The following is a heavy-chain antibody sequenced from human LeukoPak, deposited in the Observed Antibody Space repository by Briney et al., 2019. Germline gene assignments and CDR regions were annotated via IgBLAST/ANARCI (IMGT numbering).Heavy chain of an antibody. CDR3: ATKRGYDFWSGYYGGFDP. CDR1: GGSIRSSYYY. D-gene: IGHD3-3*01. V-gene: IGHV4-39*01. Sequence: SETLSLTCTVSGGSIRSSYYYWGWIRQPPGKGLGWIGSIYYSGSTYYNPSLKSRVTISVDTSKNQFSLKLSSVTAADTAVYYCATKRGYDFWSGYYGGFDPWGQGTLVTVSS. J-gene: IGHJ5*02. CDR2: IYYSGST.